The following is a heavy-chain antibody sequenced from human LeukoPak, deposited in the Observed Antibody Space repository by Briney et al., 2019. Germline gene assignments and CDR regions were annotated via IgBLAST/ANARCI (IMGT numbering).Heavy chain of an antibody. V-gene: IGHV1-2*02. D-gene: IGHD5-12*01. J-gene: IGHJ4*02. Sequence: ASVKVSCKASGYTFTGYYMHWVRQAPGQGLEWMGWINPNSGGTNYAQKFQGRVTMTRDTSISTAYMELSRLRSDDTAVYYCARAPLYSGYDAHRANDYWGQGTLVTVSS. CDR1: GYTFTGYY. CDR3: ARAPLYSGYDAHRANDY. CDR2: INPNSGGT.